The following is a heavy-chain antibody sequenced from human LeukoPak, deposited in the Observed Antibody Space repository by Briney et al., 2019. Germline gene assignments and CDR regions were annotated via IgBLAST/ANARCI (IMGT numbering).Heavy chain of an antibody. D-gene: IGHD6-6*01. CDR2: ISYGGSNK. Sequence: GGSLRLSCAASGFTFSSYGMHWVRQAPGKGLEWVAVISYGGSNKYYADSVKGRFTISRDNSKNTLYLQMNSLRAEDTAVYYCARSIAAQALDYWGQGTLVTVSS. CDR3: ARSIAAQALDY. V-gene: IGHV3-30*19. CDR1: GFTFSSYG. J-gene: IGHJ4*02.